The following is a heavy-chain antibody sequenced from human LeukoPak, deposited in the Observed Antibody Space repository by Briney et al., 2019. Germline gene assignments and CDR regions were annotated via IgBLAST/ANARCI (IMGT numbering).Heavy chain of an antibody. Sequence: PSETLSLTCAVYGGPFYGYYWTLVRQTPGKGLEWIGEIGHDGGTNYNPSLRSRVTISIDTSKKQFSLKLSSVTAADTAVYYCARVPATVSRPCDSWGQGALVTVSS. CDR1: GGPFYGYY. CDR2: IGHDGGT. J-gene: IGHJ4*02. CDR3: ARVPATVSRPCDS. V-gene: IGHV4-34*01. D-gene: IGHD2-15*01.